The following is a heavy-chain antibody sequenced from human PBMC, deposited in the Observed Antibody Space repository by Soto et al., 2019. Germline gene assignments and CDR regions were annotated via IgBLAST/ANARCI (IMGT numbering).Heavy chain of an antibody. CDR3: ARLGYCSGGICFGFDP. J-gene: IGHJ5*02. CDR2: MNPNSGNT. Sequence: ASVTVSCKASGYTFTSSDINWVRQATGQGLEWMGWMNPNSGNTGYAQKFQSRVTMTRNTSLSTAYMELSSLRSEDTAAYYCARLGYCSGGICFGFDPWVYGTLVTVSS. V-gene: IGHV1-8*01. CDR1: GYTFTSSD. D-gene: IGHD2-15*01.